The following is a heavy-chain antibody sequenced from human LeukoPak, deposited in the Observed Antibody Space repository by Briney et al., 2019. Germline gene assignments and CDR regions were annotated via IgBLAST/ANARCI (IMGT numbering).Heavy chain of an antibody. D-gene: IGHD3-16*02. CDR3: AKGSRLREGGSYRF. Sequence: SVKVSCKASGGIFSSYAINWVRQAPGQGLEWMGRIIPIFGSANYAQKFQGRVTITSDKSTRTAYMELSSLRSEDTALYYCAKGSRLREGGSYRFWGQGTLVTVSS. J-gene: IGHJ4*02. CDR1: GGIFSSYA. CDR2: IIPIFGSA. V-gene: IGHV1-69*06.